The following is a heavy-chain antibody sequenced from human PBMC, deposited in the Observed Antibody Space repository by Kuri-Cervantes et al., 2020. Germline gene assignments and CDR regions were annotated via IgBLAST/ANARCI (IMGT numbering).Heavy chain of an antibody. CDR2: INSDGSST. Sequence: LSLTCAASGFTFSSYAMHWVRQAPGKGLVWVSRINSDGSSTSYADSVKGRFTISRDNAKNTLYLQMNSLRAEDTAVYYCASPRNPWELGAFDIWGQGTMVTVSS. D-gene: IGHD1-14*01. J-gene: IGHJ3*02. CDR3: ASPRNPWELGAFDI. CDR1: GFTFSSYA. V-gene: IGHV3-74*01.